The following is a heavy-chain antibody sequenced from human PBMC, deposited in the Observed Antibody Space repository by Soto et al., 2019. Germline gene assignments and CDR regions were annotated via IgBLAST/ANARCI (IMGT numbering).Heavy chain of an antibody. J-gene: IGHJ4*02. Sequence: EVQLVESGGGLVQPGGSLRLSCAASGFTFSNYWMHWVRQAPGKGLVWVSRINSDGSGTSYADSVKGRFTISRDNAKNTLYLQMNSRRVEDTAVYYCARDEGGWAYDYWGQGTLVTVSS. D-gene: IGHD6-19*01. CDR1: GFTFSNYW. CDR2: INSDGSGT. CDR3: ARDEGGWAYDY. V-gene: IGHV3-74*01.